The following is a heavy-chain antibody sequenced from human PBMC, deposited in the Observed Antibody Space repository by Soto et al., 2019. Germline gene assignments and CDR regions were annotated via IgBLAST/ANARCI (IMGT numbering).Heavy chain of an antibody. CDR1: GFTFSSYG. Sequence: QVQLVESGGGVVQPGRSLRLSCAASGFTFSSYGMHWVRQAPGKGLEWVAVISYDGGIQYYADSAKGRFTISRDNSKNTLFLQMNSLRPEDTAVYYCAKEGIPLADTGLDYWGQGTLVTVSS. J-gene: IGHJ4*02. CDR3: AKEGIPLADTGLDY. D-gene: IGHD6-19*01. V-gene: IGHV3-30*18. CDR2: ISYDGGIQ.